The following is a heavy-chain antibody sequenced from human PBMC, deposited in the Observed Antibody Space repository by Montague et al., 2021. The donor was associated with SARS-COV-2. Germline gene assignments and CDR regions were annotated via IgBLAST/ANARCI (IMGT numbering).Heavy chain of an antibody. Sequence: SETLSLICTLSGGSITRNYYWGWIRQPPGKGLEWVGNIYYSGTTXINPSLESRVTISVDASKNQFSLNLTSVTAADMAVYYCARPLVRGVPKAFDIWGQGALVIVSS. J-gene: IGHJ3*02. D-gene: IGHD3-10*01. CDR2: IYYSGTT. CDR1: GGSITRNYY. CDR3: ARPLVRGVPKAFDI. V-gene: IGHV4-39*01.